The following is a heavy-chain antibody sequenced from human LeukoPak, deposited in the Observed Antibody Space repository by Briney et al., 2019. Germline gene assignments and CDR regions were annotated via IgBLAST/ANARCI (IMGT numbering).Heavy chain of an antibody. D-gene: IGHD5-18*01. V-gene: IGHV3-74*01. CDR1: GFTFSSYW. J-gene: IGHJ4*02. CDR3: ARDGYSFGYDFDY. CDR2: IKGDGSST. Sequence: GGSLRLSCAASGFTFSSYWMHWVRHTPGKGQVWVSRIKGDGSSTSYADSVKGRFTISRDNAKNTLYLQMNSLGAEDTAVYYCARDGYSFGYDFDYWGQGTLVTVSS.